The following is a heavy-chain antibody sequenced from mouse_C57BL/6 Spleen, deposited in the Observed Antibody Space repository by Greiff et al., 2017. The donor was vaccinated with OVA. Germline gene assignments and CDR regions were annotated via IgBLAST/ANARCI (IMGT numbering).Heavy chain of an antibody. D-gene: IGHD1-1*01. Sequence: QVQLQQPGAELVKPGASVKLSCKASGYTFTSYWMHWVKQRPGQGLEWIGMIHPNSGSTNYNEKFKSKATLTVDKSSSTAYMQLSSLTSEDSAVYYCGPTVGRAWFAYWGQGTLVTVSA. J-gene: IGHJ3*01. CDR2: IHPNSGST. V-gene: IGHV1-64*01. CDR1: GYTFTSYW. CDR3: GPTVGRAWFAY.